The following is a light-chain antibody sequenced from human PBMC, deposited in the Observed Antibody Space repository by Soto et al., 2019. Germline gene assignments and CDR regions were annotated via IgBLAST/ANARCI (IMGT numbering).Light chain of an antibody. J-gene: IGKJ1*01. Sequence: EIVLTQSPGTLSLSPGERGTLSCRASQSVNRGYLAWYQQKPGQAPRLLIYAASARATGTPDRFSGSGSGTDFTLTISRLEPEDFAVYYCQQYGGSPRTFGQGTKVEVK. CDR3: QQYGGSPRT. V-gene: IGKV3-20*01. CDR2: AAS. CDR1: QSVNRGY.